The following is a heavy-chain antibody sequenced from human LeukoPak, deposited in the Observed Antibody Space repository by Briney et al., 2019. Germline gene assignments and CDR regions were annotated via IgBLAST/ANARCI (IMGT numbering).Heavy chain of an antibody. CDR3: ARLLAGCPGGRCRAHFDY. CDR1: GDSINSNY. D-gene: IGHD2-15*01. V-gene: IGHV4-59*01. CDR2: VYYGGST. J-gene: IGHJ4*02. Sequence: SETLSLTCSVSGDSINSNYWSWMRQPPGKGLEWIGYVYYGGSTNYNPSLKSRVSMSVDTSKNQFSLNLSSVTAADTAVYHCARLLAGCPGGRCRAHFDYWGQGTLVTVSS.